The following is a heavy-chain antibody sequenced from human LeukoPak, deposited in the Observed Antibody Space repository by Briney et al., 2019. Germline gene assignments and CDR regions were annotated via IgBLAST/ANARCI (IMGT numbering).Heavy chain of an antibody. Sequence: GGSLRLSCAASGFNFNTYGMQWVRQTPGKGLEWVAVIWHDGSDEYYADSVKGRFTISRDNSKSLVYLQMDSLRDEDTAVYYCAGEVVRDVSGVDYTWLDPWGQGTLVFVSA. V-gene: IGHV3-33*01. D-gene: IGHD2-8*01. CDR1: GFNFNTYG. J-gene: IGHJ5*02. CDR2: IWHDGSDE. CDR3: AGEVVRDVSGVDYTWLDP.